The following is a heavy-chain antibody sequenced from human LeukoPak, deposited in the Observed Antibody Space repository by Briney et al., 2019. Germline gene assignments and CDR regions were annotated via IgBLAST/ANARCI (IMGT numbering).Heavy chain of an antibody. D-gene: IGHD1-26*01. CDR3: ARRSGSTNDY. CDR1: GLIVSSNY. J-gene: IGHJ4*02. Sequence: GGSLRLSCAASGLIVSSNYMSWVRQAPWKGLEWVSVIYTSGTTYYADSVKGRFTISRDNSKNTLYLQMNSLRAEDTAVYYCARRSGSTNDYWGQGTLVTVSS. V-gene: IGHV3-53*01. CDR2: IYTSGTT.